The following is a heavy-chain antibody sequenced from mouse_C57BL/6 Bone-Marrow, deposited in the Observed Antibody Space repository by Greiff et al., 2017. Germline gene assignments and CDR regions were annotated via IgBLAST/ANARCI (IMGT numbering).Heavy chain of an antibody. J-gene: IGHJ4*01. CDR2: IYPRSGNT. CDR1: GYTFTSYG. Sequence: VKLQQSGAELARPGASVKLSCKASGYTFTSYGISWVKQRTGQGLEWIGEIYPRSGNTYYNEKFKGKATLTADKSSSTAYMELRSLTSEDSAVYFCARWLLRLYYAMDYWGQGTSVTVSS. D-gene: IGHD2-3*01. V-gene: IGHV1-81*01. CDR3: ARWLLRLYYAMDY.